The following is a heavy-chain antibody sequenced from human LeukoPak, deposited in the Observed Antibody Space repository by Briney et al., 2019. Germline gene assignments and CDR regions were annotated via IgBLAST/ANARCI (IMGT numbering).Heavy chain of an antibody. V-gene: IGHV4-4*09. Sequence: PSETLSLTCSVSDGTIRSYYWSWIRQPPGKGLEWIGYIHSSGSTHYNPSLRGRVTTSLDTSKNRFSLKLTSVTAADTAVYYCARLGSYSDHWGQGTLVTVSS. CDR2: IHSSGST. CDR3: ARLGSYSDH. CDR1: DGTIRSYY. J-gene: IGHJ4*02. D-gene: IGHD1-26*01.